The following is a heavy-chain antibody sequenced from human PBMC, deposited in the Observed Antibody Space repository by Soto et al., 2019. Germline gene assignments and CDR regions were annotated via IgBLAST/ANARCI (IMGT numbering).Heavy chain of an antibody. J-gene: IGHJ2*01. Sequence: QVQLQQWGAGPLRPLETLSLTCGVSGGSFSGYYWAWIRKSPGKGLEWIGDINDRGSINYKPSLKSRVLISVNTSKNHSSLNLRSVTAADTAVYYCARESHDILTGPPWVWYFDLWGRGTLVTVSS. V-gene: IGHV4-34*01. CDR3: ARESHDILTGPPWVWYFDL. CDR2: INDRGSI. D-gene: IGHD3-9*01. CDR1: GGSFSGYY.